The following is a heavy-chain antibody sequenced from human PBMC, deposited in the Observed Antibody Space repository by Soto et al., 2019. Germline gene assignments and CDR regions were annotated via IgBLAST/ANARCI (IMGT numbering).Heavy chain of an antibody. V-gene: IGHV4-30-2*01. J-gene: IGHJ5*02. CDR3: ARAVYYYDSSGYYETNWFDP. Sequence: SETLSLTCAVSGGSISSGGYSWSWIRQPPGKGLEWIGYIYHSGSTYYNPSLKSRVTISVDRSKNQFSLKLSSVTAADTAVYYCARAVYYYDSSGYYETNWFDPWGQGSLVTVS. D-gene: IGHD3-22*01. CDR1: GGSISSGGYS. CDR2: IYHSGST.